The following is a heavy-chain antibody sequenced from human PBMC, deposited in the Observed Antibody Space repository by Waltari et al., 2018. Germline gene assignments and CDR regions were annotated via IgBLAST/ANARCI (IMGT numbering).Heavy chain of an antibody. D-gene: IGHD2-15*01. J-gene: IGHJ6*02. V-gene: IGHV3-33*01. CDR2: IWYDGSNK. CDR3: ARQDCSGGSCNEYYYYYGMDV. Sequence: QVQLVESGGGVVQPGRSLRLSCAASGFTFSSYGMHWVRQAPGKGLEWVAVIWYDGSNKYYADSGKGRFTISRDNSKNTLYLQMNSLRAEDTAVYYCARQDCSGGSCNEYYYYYGMDVWGQGTTVTVSS. CDR1: GFTFSSYG.